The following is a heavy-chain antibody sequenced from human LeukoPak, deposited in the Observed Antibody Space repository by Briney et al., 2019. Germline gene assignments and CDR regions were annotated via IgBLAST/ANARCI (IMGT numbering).Heavy chain of an antibody. D-gene: IGHD3-10*01. J-gene: IGHJ5*02. V-gene: IGHV3-23*01. Sequence: GGSLRLSCAASGFTFSSYAMSWVRQAPGKGLEWVSAISGSGGSTYYADSVRGRFTISRDNSKNTLYLQMNSLRAEDTAVYYCAKGGNYYGSGSPDWFDPWGQGTLVTVSS. CDR3: AKGGNYYGSGSPDWFDP. CDR2: ISGSGGST. CDR1: GFTFSSYA.